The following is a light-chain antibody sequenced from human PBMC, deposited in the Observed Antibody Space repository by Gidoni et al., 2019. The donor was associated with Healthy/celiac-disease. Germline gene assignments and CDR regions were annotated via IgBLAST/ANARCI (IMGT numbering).Light chain of an antibody. CDR3: QQYKNWTPLT. Sequence: DIVMTHSPATLSVSPGERATLSCRASQSVSSNLAWYQQKPGQAHRLLIYGSSTRATGSPARFSGSGSGTEFTLTISSLQSEDFAVYYCQQYKNWTPLTFGGGTKVEIK. CDR1: QSVSSN. V-gene: IGKV3-15*01. CDR2: GSS. J-gene: IGKJ4*01.